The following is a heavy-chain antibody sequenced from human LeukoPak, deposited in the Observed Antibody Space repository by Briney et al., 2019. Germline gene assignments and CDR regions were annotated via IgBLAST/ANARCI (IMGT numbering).Heavy chain of an antibody. D-gene: IGHD2-15*01. CDR2: IYWNDDQ. CDR3: AHNGLYH. Sequence: SGPTLVKPTQTLTLTCTFPGFSLSTSGVGVAWIRQSPGQALEWLAVIYWNDDQRYSPSLKSRLTITKDTSKNQVVLTMTNMDPADTATYHCAHNGLYHWGQGTLVTVSS. J-gene: IGHJ5*02. V-gene: IGHV2-5*01. CDR1: GFSLSTSGVG.